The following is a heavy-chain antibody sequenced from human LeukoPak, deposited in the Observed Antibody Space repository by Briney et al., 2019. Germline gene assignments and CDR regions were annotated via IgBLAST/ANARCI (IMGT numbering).Heavy chain of an antibody. V-gene: IGHV3-11*01. CDR1: GFSFSDYY. Sequence: GGSLSLSCAASGFSFSDYYMSWIRQAPGKGLEWVSYISRGGNTIYYADSVKGRFTISRDKVKKFLYLQTDSLRAETTAMYYCAGKSGVSGLFDSWGQGTLVTVSS. CDR3: AGKSGVSGLFDS. J-gene: IGHJ4*02. CDR2: ISRGGNTI. D-gene: IGHD5/OR15-5a*01.